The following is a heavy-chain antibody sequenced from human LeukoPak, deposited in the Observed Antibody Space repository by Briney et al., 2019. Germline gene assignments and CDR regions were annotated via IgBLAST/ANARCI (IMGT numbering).Heavy chain of an antibody. D-gene: IGHD2-21*01. CDR2: ISAYNGNT. V-gene: IGHV1-18*01. J-gene: IGHJ4*02. CDR1: GGTFTSYG. CDR3: ARSSSVTIPGYYFDY. Sequence: GASVKVSCKASGGTFTSYGISWVRQAPGQGLEWMGWISAYNGNTNYAQKFQGRVTVTTDTSTSTAYMELRSLRSDDTAVYYCARSSSVTIPGYYFDYWGQGTLVTVSS.